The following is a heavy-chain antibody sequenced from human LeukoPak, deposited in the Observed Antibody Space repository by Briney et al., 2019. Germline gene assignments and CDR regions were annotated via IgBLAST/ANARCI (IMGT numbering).Heavy chain of an antibody. CDR2: INPNSGGT. J-gene: IGHJ4*02. Sequence: ASVKVSCKASGYTFTGYYMHWVRQAPGQGREWMGRINPNSGGTNYAQKFQGRVTMTRDTSISTAHMELSRLRSDDTAVYYCARLISSSWYGVFDYWGQGTLVTVSS. CDR3: ARLISSSWYGVFDY. V-gene: IGHV1-2*06. CDR1: GYTFTGYY. D-gene: IGHD6-13*01.